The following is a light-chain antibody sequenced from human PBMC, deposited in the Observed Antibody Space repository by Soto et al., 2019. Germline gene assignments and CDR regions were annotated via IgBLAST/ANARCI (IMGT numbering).Light chain of an antibody. V-gene: IGKV1-5*01. CDR2: HAS. J-gene: IGKJ1*01. CDR3: QQYNSYS. CDR1: QSISNW. Sequence: IPLTQSPSTLPASVGDRVTLTCRASQSISNWLARYQQKPGTAPKLLIYHASILETAVPSRFSGNGSGTEFTLTISSLQPGDFATYFCQQYNSYSFGQGARVEIK.